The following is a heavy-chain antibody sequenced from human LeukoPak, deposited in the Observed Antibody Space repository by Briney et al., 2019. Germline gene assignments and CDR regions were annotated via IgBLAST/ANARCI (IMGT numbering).Heavy chain of an antibody. CDR2: ISAYNGNT. J-gene: IGHJ5*02. Sequence: ASVKVSCKASGYTFTSYGISWVRQAPGQGLEWMGWISAYNGNTNYAQKLQGRVTMTTDTSTSTAYMELSSLRSEDTAVYYCARGDYDILSGSSHNWFDPWGQGTLVTVSS. D-gene: IGHD3-9*01. V-gene: IGHV1-18*01. CDR3: ARGDYDILSGSSHNWFDP. CDR1: GYTFTSYG.